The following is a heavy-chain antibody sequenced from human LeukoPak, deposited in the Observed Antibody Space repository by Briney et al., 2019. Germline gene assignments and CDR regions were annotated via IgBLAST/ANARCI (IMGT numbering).Heavy chain of an antibody. CDR1: GYTFTSYA. J-gene: IGHJ4*02. D-gene: IGHD6-13*01. CDR3: ARDIIAAAGRPPGY. Sequence: ASVKVSCKASGYTFTSYAMHWVRQAPGQRLEWMGWINAGNGNTKYSQKFQGRVTMTRDTSASTAYMELSSLRSEDTAVYYCARDIIAAAGRPPGYWGQGTLVTVSS. CDR2: INAGNGNT. V-gene: IGHV1-3*01.